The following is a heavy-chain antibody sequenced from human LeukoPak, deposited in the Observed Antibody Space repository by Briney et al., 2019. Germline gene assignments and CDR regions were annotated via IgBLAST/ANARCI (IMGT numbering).Heavy chain of an antibody. CDR2: ISSSGSTI. Sequence: GGSLRLSCAASGFTFSDYYMSWIRQAPGKGLEWVSYISSSGSTIYYADSVKGRFTISRDNSKNSLYLQMNSLRDEDTAVYYCARSIGSGTRLRYGMDVWGQGTTVTVSS. V-gene: IGHV3-11*04. CDR3: ARSIGSGTRLRYGMDV. J-gene: IGHJ6*02. D-gene: IGHD3-10*01. CDR1: GFTFSDYY.